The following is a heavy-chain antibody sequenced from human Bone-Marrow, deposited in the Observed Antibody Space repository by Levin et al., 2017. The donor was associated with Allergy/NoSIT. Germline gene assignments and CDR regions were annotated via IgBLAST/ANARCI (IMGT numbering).Heavy chain of an antibody. CDR2: IYHSGST. CDR3: ARRSLGGSCDSYFDY. CDR1: GGSISSSNW. D-gene: IGHD2-15*01. Sequence: SETLSLTCAVSGGSISSSNWWSWVRQPPGKGLEWIGEIYHSGSTNYNPSLKSRVTISVDKSKNQFSLKLSSVTAADTAVYYCARRSLGGSCDSYFDYWGQGTLVTVSS. J-gene: IGHJ4*02. V-gene: IGHV4-4*02.